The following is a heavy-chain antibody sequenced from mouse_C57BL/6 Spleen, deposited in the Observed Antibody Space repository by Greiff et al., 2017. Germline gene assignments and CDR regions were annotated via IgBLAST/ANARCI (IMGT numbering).Heavy chain of an antibody. CDR2: IHPNSGST. J-gene: IGHJ2*01. D-gene: IGHD2-5*01. V-gene: IGHV1-64*01. CDR1: GYTFTSYW. CDR3: AKNYSNYEDYFDY. Sequence: QVQLQQPGAELVKPGASVKLSCKASGYTFTSYWMHWVKQRPGQGLEWIGMIHPNSGSTNYNEKFKSKATLTVDKSSSTAYIQLSSLTSEDSAVYYCAKNYSNYEDYFDYWGQGTTLTVSS.